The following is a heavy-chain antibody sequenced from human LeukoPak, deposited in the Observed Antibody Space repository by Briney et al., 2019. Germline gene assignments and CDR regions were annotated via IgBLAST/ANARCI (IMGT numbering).Heavy chain of an antibody. CDR2: IKQDGSEK. CDR3: ATGSHLDY. CDR1: GFTFSSYW. Sequence: GSLRLSCAASGFTFSSYWMNWVRQAPGKGLEWVANIKQDGSEKYYVDSVKGRFTISRDNAMNSLYLQMNSLRTEDTAVYYCATGSHLDYWGQGTLVTVSS. J-gene: IGHJ4*02. V-gene: IGHV3-7*05. D-gene: IGHD3-10*01.